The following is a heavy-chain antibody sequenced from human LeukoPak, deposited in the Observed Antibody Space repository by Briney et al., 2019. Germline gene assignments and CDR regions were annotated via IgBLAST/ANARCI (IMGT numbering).Heavy chain of an antibody. J-gene: IGHJ6*02. V-gene: IGHV4-4*07. CDR1: GGSISIFY. CDR2: IHSSGSI. Sequence: SETLSLTCTVSGGSISIFYWSWIRQPAGKGLDWIGRIHSSGSINHNPSLKSRVTLSVDTSKNQFSLKLTSVAAADTAVYYCARGTFKDGLDVWGQGTTVTVSS. D-gene: IGHD2/OR15-2a*01. CDR3: ARGTFKDGLDV.